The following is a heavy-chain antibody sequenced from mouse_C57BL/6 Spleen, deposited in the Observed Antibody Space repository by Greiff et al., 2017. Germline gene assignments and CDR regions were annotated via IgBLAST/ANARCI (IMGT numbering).Heavy chain of an antibody. J-gene: IGHJ2*01. D-gene: IGHD2-5*01. CDR1: GFTFSDYG. Sequence: EVQRVESGGGLVKPGGSLKLSCAASGFTFSDYGMHWVRQAPEKGLEWVAYISSGSSTIYYADTVKGRFTISRDNAKNTLFLQMTSLRSEDTAMYYCARTAYYSNYVDYFDYWGQGTTLTVSS. V-gene: IGHV5-17*01. CDR2: ISSGSSTI. CDR3: ARTAYYSNYVDYFDY.